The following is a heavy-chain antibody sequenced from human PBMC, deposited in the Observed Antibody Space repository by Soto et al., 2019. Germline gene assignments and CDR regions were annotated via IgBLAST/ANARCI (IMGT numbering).Heavy chain of an antibody. Sequence: PGVSLRLSCVASGFICSSYDMSWVRQAPGKGLEWVSTILVDGRTFYVDSVKGRFTISRDSSQNTVYLQMSSLTAGDTALYYCAKATATGGGAFDICGQGTLVTVSS. CDR3: AKATATGGGAFDI. CDR1: GFICSSYD. V-gene: IGHV3-23*01. J-gene: IGHJ3*02. D-gene: IGHD2-8*02. CDR2: ILVDGRT.